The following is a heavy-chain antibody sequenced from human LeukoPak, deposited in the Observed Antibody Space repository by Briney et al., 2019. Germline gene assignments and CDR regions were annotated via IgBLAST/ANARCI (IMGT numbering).Heavy chain of an antibody. CDR1: GYTFTRYC. CDR2: INPSGGTT. V-gene: IGHV1-46*01. CDR3: ARDALSYDYSWGSYGHLGIDP. Sequence: ASVKVSCKASGYTFTRYCMHWVRQAPGQGLEWMGIINPSGGTTDYAQKFHGRITVTRDTSTSTVYMELTSLTSEDTAVYYCARDALSYDYSWGSYGHLGIDPWGQGTLVTVSS. J-gene: IGHJ5*02. D-gene: IGHD3-16*01.